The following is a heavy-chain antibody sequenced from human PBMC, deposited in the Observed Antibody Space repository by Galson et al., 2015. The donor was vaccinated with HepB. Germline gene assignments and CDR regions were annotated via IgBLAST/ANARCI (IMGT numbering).Heavy chain of an antibody. CDR3: AREYDSSGSATDAFDI. J-gene: IGHJ3*02. CDR1: GFTFSSYA. V-gene: IGHV3-30*04. Sequence: SLRLSCAASGFTFSSYAMHWVRQAPGKGLEWVAVISYDGSNEYYADSVKGRFTISRDNSKNTLYLQMNSLRAEDTAVYYCAREYDSSGSATDAFDIWGQGTMVTVSS. CDR2: ISYDGSNE. D-gene: IGHD3-22*01.